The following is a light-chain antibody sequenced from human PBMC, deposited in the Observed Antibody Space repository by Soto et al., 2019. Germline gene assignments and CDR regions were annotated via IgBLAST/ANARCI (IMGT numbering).Light chain of an antibody. V-gene: IGKV1-6*01. J-gene: IGKJ1*01. CDR1: QGIRDA. Sequence: AIRLTQSPSSLSASVGDRVTITCRASQGIRDALAWFQQKPGKAPNLLIYAASDLHTVVPSRFRGSESGTDFTLTITNLQAEDFATYYCLQDSNYPWTFGQGTRVETK. CDR3: LQDSNYPWT. CDR2: AAS.